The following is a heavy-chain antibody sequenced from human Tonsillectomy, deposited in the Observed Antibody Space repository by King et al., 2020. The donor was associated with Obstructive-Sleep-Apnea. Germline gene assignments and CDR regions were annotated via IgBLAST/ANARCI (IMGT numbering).Heavy chain of an antibody. CDR2: IYYSGST. Sequence: QLQESGPGLVKPSETLSLTCTVSGGSISSSSYYWGWIRQPPGKGLEWIGSIYYSGSTYYNPSLKSRVSISVDTSQNQFSLKLSSVTAADTAVYYCARGRIAVAGTFDYWGQGTLVTVSS. CDR1: GGSISSSSYY. CDR3: ARGRIAVAGTFDY. D-gene: IGHD6-19*01. V-gene: IGHV4-39*07. J-gene: IGHJ4*02.